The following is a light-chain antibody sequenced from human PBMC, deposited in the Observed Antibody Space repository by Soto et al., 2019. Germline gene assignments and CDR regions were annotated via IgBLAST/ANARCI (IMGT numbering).Light chain of an antibody. Sequence: QSVLTQPHSASGTPGQRVTISCSGSSSNIGSKTVNWYQQLPGTAPKLLIYSNNQRPSGVPDRISGSKSGTSASLAISGLQSEDEADYYCAAWDDSLNGNVFGTGTKLTVL. CDR3: AAWDDSLNGNV. V-gene: IGLV1-44*01. CDR1: SSNIGSKT. J-gene: IGLJ1*01. CDR2: SNN.